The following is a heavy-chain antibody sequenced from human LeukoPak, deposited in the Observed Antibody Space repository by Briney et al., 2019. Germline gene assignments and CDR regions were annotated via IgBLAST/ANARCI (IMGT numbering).Heavy chain of an antibody. CDR1: GGSISSYY. V-gene: IGHV4-59*01. CDR2: IYYSGST. CDR3: ARADYYFDY. Sequence: SETLSLTCTVSGGSISSYYWSWIRQPPGKGLEWIGYIYYSGSTNYNPSLKSRVTISVDTSKNQFSLKLSSVTAADTAVYYCARADYYFDYWGQGTLVTVSS. J-gene: IGHJ4*02.